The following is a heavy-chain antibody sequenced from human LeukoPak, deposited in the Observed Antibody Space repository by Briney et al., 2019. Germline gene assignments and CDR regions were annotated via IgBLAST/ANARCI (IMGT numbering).Heavy chain of an antibody. D-gene: IGHD3-22*01. Sequence: PGGSLRLSCAASGFTFTNYAMTWVRQAPGKGLEWVSSISASGVMTYYADSVKGRFTVSRDTSKNSLYLQMSSLRAEDTAVYYCAKDLAPSTYYYDSSGYPDYWGQGTLVTVSS. CDR2: ISASGVMT. J-gene: IGHJ4*02. CDR3: AKDLAPSTYYYDSSGYPDY. CDR1: GFTFTNYA. V-gene: IGHV3-23*01.